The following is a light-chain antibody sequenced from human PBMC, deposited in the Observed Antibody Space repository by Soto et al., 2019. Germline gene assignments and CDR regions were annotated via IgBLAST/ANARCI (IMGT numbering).Light chain of an antibody. V-gene: IGLV2-14*01. J-gene: IGLJ1*01. CDR1: SSDVGGYNY. CDR3: SSYTSSSTLCV. Sequence: SALTQPASVSGSPGQSITISCTGTSSDVGGYNYVSWYQQHPGIAPKLMLYEVSNRPSGISNRFSGSKSGNTASLTISGLQAEDEADYYCSSYTSSSTLCVFGTGTRSPS. CDR2: EVS.